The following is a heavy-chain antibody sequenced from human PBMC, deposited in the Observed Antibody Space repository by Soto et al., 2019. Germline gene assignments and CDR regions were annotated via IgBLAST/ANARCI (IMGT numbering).Heavy chain of an antibody. V-gene: IGHV4-38-2*01. CDR1: GFFNSSGNY. Sequence: PSDTLSLTCAVSGFFNSSGNYWGWIRKPPGKGLEWIGSIIHGGNTYYNPSLKSRVTISVDMSKNQFSLKLNSVTAAATAVYYCARARWYDAFDVWGQGTVVTVS. CDR3: ARARWYDAFDV. D-gene: IGHD2-15*01. J-gene: IGHJ3*01. CDR2: IIHGGNT.